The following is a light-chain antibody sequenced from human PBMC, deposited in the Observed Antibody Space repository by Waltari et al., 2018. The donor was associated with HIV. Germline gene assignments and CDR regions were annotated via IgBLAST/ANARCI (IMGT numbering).Light chain of an antibody. J-gene: IGKJ4*01. CDR1: QSISSY. V-gene: IGKV1-39*01. CDR2: AAS. CDR3: QQSYSTQVT. Sequence: DIQMTQSPSSLSASVGDRVTITCRASQSISSYLNWYQQKPGKAPKVLIYAASSLQSGVPSRFSGSGSGTDFTLTISSLQPEDFATYYCQQSYSTQVTFGGGTKVEIK.